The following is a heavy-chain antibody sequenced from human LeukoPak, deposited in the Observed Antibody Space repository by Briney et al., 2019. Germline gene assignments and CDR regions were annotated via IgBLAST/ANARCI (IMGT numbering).Heavy chain of an antibody. Sequence: GASVKVSCKASGYTFTGYYMHWVRQAPGQGLEWMGWINPDSGGTNYAQKFQGRVTMTRDTSISTAYMELSRLRSDDTAVYYCAREGIDYGDYPFDYWGQGTLVTVSS. CDR1: GYTFTGYY. CDR3: AREGIDYGDYPFDY. J-gene: IGHJ4*02. V-gene: IGHV1-2*02. D-gene: IGHD4-17*01. CDR2: INPDSGGT.